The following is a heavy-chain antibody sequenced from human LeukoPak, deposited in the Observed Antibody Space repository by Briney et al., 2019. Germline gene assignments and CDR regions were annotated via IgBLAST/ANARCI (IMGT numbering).Heavy chain of an antibody. V-gene: IGHV3-48*03. D-gene: IGHD2-21*02. CDR3: ARERVSCNGDCLDY. CDR1: GFTFSSYE. J-gene: IGHJ4*02. Sequence: GGSLRLSCAASGFTFSSYEMNRVRQAPGKGLEWVSYISVSGSTIYYADSVRGRFTISRDNAKNSLYLQMNSLRAEDTALYYCARERVSCNGDCLDYWGQGTQVTVSS. CDR2: ISVSGSTI.